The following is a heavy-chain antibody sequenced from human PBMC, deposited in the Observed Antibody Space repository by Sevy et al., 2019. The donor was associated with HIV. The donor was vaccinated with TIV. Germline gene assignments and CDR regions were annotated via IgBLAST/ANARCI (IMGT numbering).Heavy chain of an antibody. CDR1: GFTFSSYG. CDR2: ISYDGSNK. CDR3: AKDHPRGFGELFSTYFDY. V-gene: IGHV3-30*18. D-gene: IGHD3-10*01. J-gene: IGHJ4*02. Sequence: GGSLRLSCAASGFTFSSYGMHWVRQAPGKGLEWVAVISYDGSNKYYADSVKGRFTISRDNSKNTLYLQMNSLRAEDTAVYYCAKDHPRGFGELFSTYFDYWGQGTLVTVSS.